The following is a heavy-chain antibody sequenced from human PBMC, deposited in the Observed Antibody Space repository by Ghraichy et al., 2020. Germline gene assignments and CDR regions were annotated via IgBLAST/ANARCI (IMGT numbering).Heavy chain of an antibody. D-gene: IGHD2-2*01. CDR2: IIPIFGTA. CDR3: ARGGGEYLIASAAFDI. Sequence: SVKVSCKASGGTFSSYAISWVRQAPGQGLEWMGGIIPIFGTANYAQKFQGRVTITADESTSTAYMELSSLRSEDTAVYYCARGGGEYLIASAAFDIWGQGTMVTVSS. J-gene: IGHJ3*02. V-gene: IGHV1-69*13. CDR1: GGTFSSYA.